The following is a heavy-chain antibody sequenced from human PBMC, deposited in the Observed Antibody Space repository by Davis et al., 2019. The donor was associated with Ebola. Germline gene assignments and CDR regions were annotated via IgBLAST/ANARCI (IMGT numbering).Heavy chain of an antibody. CDR2: ISYDGSNK. D-gene: IGHD2-15*01. V-gene: IGHV3-30*18. Sequence: GESLKISCAASGFTFSSYGMHWVRQAPGKGLEWVAVISYDGSNKYYADSVKGRFTISRDNSKNTLYLQMNSLRAEDTAVYYCAKDEGPVYCSGGSCYSGDWFDPWGQGTLVTVSS. J-gene: IGHJ5*02. CDR1: GFTFSSYG. CDR3: AKDEGPVYCSGGSCYSGDWFDP.